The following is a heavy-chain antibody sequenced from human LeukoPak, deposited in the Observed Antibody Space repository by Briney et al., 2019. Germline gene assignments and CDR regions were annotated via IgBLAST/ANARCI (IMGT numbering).Heavy chain of an antibody. CDR1: GFTFSSYW. D-gene: IGHD6-19*01. V-gene: IGHV3-74*01. J-gene: IGHJ6*02. Sequence: GGSLRLSCAASGFTFSSYWMHWVRQAPGKGLVWVSRINSDGSSTSYADSVKGRFTISGDNAKNTLYLQMNSLRAEDTAVYYCAREEVAVADQDYYYYGMDVWGQGPTVTVSS. CDR3: AREEVAVADQDYYYYGMDV. CDR2: INSDGSST.